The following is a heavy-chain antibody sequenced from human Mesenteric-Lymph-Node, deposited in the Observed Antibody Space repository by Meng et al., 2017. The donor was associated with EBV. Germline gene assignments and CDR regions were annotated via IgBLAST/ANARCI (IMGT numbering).Heavy chain of an antibody. CDR2: IPTSSGGT. CDR1: GYMFTDYY. J-gene: IGHJ4*02. CDR3: ARSIISNDFFN. D-gene: IGHD2-21*02. V-gene: IGHV1-2*06. Sequence: VQRVRAGAAVKTPGASRAVSCAALGYMFTDYYMHWVRQGPGLGRAWTGRIPTSSGGTDYSQKFQGTVTMTRYTSISTPYMELTSLRSAATAIYSCARSIISNDFFNWGQGTLVTVSS.